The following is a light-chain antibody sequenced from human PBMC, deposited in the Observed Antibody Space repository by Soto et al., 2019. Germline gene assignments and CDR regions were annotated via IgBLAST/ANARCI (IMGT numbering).Light chain of an antibody. Sequence: DIQMTQSPSSLSASVGDRVTITCRASQGISDYLAWYQQKPGKVPKLLIYGASTLQSGVPSRFSGSGSGTEFTLTINSLQPEDVATYYCQKYDSSARTFGPGTKVDIK. CDR1: QGISDY. CDR3: QKYDSSART. CDR2: GAS. J-gene: IGKJ3*01. V-gene: IGKV1-27*01.